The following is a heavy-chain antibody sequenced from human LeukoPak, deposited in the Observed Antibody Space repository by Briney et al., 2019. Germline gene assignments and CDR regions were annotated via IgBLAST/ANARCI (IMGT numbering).Heavy chain of an antibody. V-gene: IGHV3-74*01. CDR1: GFTFSDYW. CDR2: IKGDGSET. J-gene: IGHJ4*02. CDR3: VRGHVAVSDIVY. D-gene: IGHD6-19*01. Sequence: GGSLRLSCAASGFTFSDYWMHWARQVPGKGLVWVSRIKGDGSETNYADSVKGRFTISRDNAKNTLYLQMNSLRVEDTAVYYCVRGHVAVSDIVYWGQGTLVTVSS.